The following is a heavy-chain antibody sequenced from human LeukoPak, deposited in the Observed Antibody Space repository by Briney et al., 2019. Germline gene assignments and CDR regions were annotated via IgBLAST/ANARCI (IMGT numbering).Heavy chain of an antibody. CDR1: GGSISSYY. CDR3: ARDYGDYVVDY. V-gene: IGHV4-59*01. J-gene: IGHJ4*02. Sequence: SETLSLTCTVSGGSISSYYWSWIRQPPGKGLEWIGYIYYSGRTNYNTSLKSRVTISVDTPKNQFSLKLSSVTAADTAVYYCARDYGDYVVDYWGQGTLVTVSS. D-gene: IGHD4-17*01. CDR2: IYYSGRT.